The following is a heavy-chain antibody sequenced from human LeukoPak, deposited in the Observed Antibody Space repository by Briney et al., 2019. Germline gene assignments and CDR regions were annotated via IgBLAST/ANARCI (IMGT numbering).Heavy chain of an antibody. D-gene: IGHD3-16*01. CDR3: ARRWVYDKRAFDA. CDR1: GGSVSGTYY. CDR2: IYYTGTT. Sequence: SETLSLTCTVSGGSVSGTYYWSWIRQPPGKGLEWIGYIYYTGTTDSNPSLKSRVTISLDTSKNQFSLNLSSVTAADTAVYYCARRWVYDKRAFDAWGQGTMVTVSS. J-gene: IGHJ3*01. V-gene: IGHV4-61*01.